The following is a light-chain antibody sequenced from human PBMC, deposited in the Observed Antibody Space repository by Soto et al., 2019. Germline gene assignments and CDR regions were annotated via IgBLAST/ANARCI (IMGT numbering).Light chain of an antibody. CDR3: HPSYSTPRGN. V-gene: IGKV1-39*01. J-gene: IGKJ3*01. Sequence: DIQMTQSPSSLSASVGDRVTITCRASQSISSYVNWYQQKPVKDPKLLTYAASSLQSGVTSRFSGSVSVTDFTLTISSLQPEDFATYYCHPSYSTPRGNFGPGTKVDIK. CDR2: AAS. CDR1: QSISSY.